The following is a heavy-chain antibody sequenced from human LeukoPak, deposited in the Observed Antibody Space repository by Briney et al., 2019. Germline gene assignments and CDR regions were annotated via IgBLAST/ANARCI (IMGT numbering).Heavy chain of an antibody. CDR2: INHSGST. J-gene: IGHJ5*02. CDR1: GESFSAYS. V-gene: IGHV4-34*01. Sequence: PSETLSLTCAVYGESFSAYSWNWIRQSPGKGLEWIGEINHSGSTNYNPSLKSRVTISVDTSKNQTSKRQFSLKLNSVTAADTVVYYCTRERSTPGINWFDPWGQGTLVTVSS. D-gene: IGHD2-2*01. CDR3: TRERSTPGINWFDP.